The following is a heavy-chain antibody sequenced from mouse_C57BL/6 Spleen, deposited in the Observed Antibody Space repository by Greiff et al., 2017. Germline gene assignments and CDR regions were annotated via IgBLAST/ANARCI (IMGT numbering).Heavy chain of an antibody. Sequence: EVHLVESGGGLVKPGGSLKLSCAASGFTFSSYAMSWVRQTPEKRLEWVATISDGGSYTYYPDNVKGRFTISRDNAKNNLYLQMSHLKSEDTAMYYCARDEDYYGSSLWYFDVWGTGTTVTVSS. CDR2: ISDGGSYT. D-gene: IGHD1-1*01. CDR3: ARDEDYYGSSLWYFDV. CDR1: GFTFSSYA. J-gene: IGHJ1*03. V-gene: IGHV5-4*01.